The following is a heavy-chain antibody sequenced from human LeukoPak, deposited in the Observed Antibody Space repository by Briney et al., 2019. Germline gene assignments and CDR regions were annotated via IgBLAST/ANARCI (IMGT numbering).Heavy chain of an antibody. D-gene: IGHD5-12*01. CDR2: ISSSGSTI. CDR3: AREDIVATMWGIGFDY. CDR1: GFTFSNYG. J-gene: IGHJ4*02. Sequence: GGTLRLSCVASGFTFSNYGMNWVRQAPGKGLEWVSYISSSGSTIYYADSVKGRFTISRDNAKNSLYLQMNSLRAEDTAVYYCAREDIVATMWGIGFDYWGQGTLVTVSS. V-gene: IGHV3-48*04.